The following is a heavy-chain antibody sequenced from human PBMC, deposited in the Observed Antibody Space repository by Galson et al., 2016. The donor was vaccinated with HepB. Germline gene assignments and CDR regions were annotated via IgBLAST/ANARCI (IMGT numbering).Heavy chain of an antibody. V-gene: IGHV3-53*01. CDR3: ARDPSQHYYYFYGMDV. CDR1: GFNVSSRY. CDR2: IFSSGST. J-gene: IGHJ6*02. Sequence: SLRLSCAASGFNVSSRYMSWVRQAPGKGLEWVSVIFSSGSTYYADSVGGRFTISRDNSKNTVYLQMNSLGAEDTAVYYCARDPSQHYYYFYGMDVWGQGTTVTVSS.